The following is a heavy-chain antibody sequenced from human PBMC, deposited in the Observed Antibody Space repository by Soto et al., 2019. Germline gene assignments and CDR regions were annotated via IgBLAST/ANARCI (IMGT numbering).Heavy chain of an antibody. CDR3: TRIDCTGNNCRPYAYYEMDV. D-gene: IGHD2-8*02. Sequence: WALRLSCAASGFTLSSCWMSWVRQAPGSGLEWVAVIWYDGSIKYYADSVKGRFTTSRDNPKNPMYLQMNNLRVEDTAVYYCTRIDCTGNNCRPYAYYEMDVWGQGTTVTVSS. V-gene: IGHV3-33*08. J-gene: IGHJ6*02. CDR2: IWYDGSIK. CDR1: GFTLSSCW.